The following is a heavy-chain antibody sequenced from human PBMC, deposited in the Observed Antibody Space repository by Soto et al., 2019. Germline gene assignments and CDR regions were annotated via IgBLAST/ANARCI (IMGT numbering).Heavy chain of an antibody. CDR2: TSAYNGNT. V-gene: IGHV1-18*01. J-gene: IGHJ6*03. CDR1: GYTFTSYG. CDR3: ARKKTGQSFYYYYYMDV. Sequence: ASVKVSCKASGYTFTSYGISWVRQAPGQGLEWMGWTSAYNGNTNYAQKLQGRVTMTTDTSTSTAYMELRSLRSDDTAVYYCARKKTGQSFYYYYYMDVWGKGTTVTVSS.